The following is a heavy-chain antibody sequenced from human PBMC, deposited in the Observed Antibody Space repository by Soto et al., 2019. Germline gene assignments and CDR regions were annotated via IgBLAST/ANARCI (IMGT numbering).Heavy chain of an antibody. CDR3: ASRGYFDI. CDR2: IYYDGSNE. CDR1: GISFRSYA. J-gene: IGHJ4*02. D-gene: IGHD3-10*01. V-gene: IGHV3-30-3*01. Sequence: QVQLVESGGGVVQPGRSLRLSCAASGISFRSYAMHWVRQAPGKGLEWVAVIYYDGSNEYYADSVKGRFTISRDNSKSTLYLEMKVLRGEDTAVSYCASRGYFDIWGQGTLVTVSS.